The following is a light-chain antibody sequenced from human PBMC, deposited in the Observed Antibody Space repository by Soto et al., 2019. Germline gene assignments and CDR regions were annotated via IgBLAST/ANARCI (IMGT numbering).Light chain of an antibody. V-gene: IGKV1-5*01. Sequence: DIQMTQSPSTLSASVGDRVTITCRASQSISSWLAWYQQKPGKAPKLLIHDASSLESGVPSRFSGSGSGTEFTLTISSLQPDDFATYYCQQYNSYSRTFGHGTKVDIK. J-gene: IGKJ3*01. CDR3: QQYNSYSRT. CDR1: QSISSW. CDR2: DAS.